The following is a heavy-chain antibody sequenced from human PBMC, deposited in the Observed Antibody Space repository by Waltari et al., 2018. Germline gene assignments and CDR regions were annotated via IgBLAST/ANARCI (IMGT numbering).Heavy chain of an antibody. CDR1: GFPFRTYV. D-gene: IGHD1-1*01. CDR3: ARDPLPGPPDFFDY. CDR2: MSPDGGLS. Sequence: QVQLVESGGGVVQPGGSLRLSCAASGFPFRTYVVHWVRQAPGKGLEWLAVMSPDGGLSYYADSMKGRFTISRDNSRNTLFLQMNGLRPDDTAVYFCARDPLPGPPDFFDYWGQGTLVSVSS. V-gene: IGHV3-30*01. J-gene: IGHJ4*02.